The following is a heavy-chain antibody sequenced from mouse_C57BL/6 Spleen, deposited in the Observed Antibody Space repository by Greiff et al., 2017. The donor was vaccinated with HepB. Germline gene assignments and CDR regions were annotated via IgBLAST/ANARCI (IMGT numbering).Heavy chain of an antibody. D-gene: IGHD3-3*01. CDR3: AREGLGFDY. Sequence: EVQRVESGGGLVKPGGSLKLSCAASGFTFSSYAMSWVRQTPDKRLEWVATISDGGSYTYYPDNVKGRFTISRDNAKNNLYLQMSHLKSEDTAMYYCAREGLGFDYWGQGTTLTVSS. CDR2: ISDGGSYT. V-gene: IGHV5-4*01. J-gene: IGHJ2*01. CDR1: GFTFSSYA.